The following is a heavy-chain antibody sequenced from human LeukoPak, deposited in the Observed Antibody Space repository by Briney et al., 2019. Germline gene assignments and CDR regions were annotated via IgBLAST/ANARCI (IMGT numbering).Heavy chain of an antibody. CDR1: GFTFSDYY. V-gene: IGHV3-11*01. J-gene: IGHJ5*02. Sequence: GSLRLSCAASGFTFSDYYMTWIRQAPGKGLEWVSYITSSYTIYYADSVKGRFTISRDNAKNSLYLQMNSLRAEDTAIYYCARDTAGGTFRFDPWGQGTLVTVSS. D-gene: IGHD2-8*02. CDR3: ARDTAGGTFRFDP. CDR2: ITSSYTI.